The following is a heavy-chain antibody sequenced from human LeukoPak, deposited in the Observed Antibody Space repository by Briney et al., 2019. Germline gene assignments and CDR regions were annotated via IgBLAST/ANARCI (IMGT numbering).Heavy chain of an antibody. D-gene: IGHD3-22*01. CDR2: ISSSSSYI. V-gene: IGHV3-21*01. CDR3: ARDRRRYYDSSGYSTPFDY. CDR1: GFTFSSYS. J-gene: IGHJ4*02. Sequence: GGSLRLSCAASGFTFSSYSMNWVRQAPGKGLEWVSSISSSSSYIYYADSVKGRFTISRDNAKNSLYLQMNSLRAEDTAVYYCARDRRRYYDSSGYSTPFDYWGQGTLVTVSS.